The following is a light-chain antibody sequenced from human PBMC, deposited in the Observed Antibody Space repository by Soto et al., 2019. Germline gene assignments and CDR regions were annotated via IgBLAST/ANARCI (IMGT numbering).Light chain of an antibody. V-gene: IGKV3-20*01. J-gene: IGKJ2*01. Sequence: IVLTQSPGILSLSPGERATLSCRASQSVSRYLNWFQQKPGQAPRLLIYGASSRASGIPDRFSGSGSGTDFTLTISRMEPEDFAVFYCLQYGSSPYTFGQGTKVDIK. CDR1: QSVSRY. CDR2: GAS. CDR3: LQYGSSPYT.